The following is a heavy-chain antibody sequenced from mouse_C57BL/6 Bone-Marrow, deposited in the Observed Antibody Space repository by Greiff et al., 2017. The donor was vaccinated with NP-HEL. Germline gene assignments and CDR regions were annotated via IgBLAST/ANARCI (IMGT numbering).Heavy chain of an antibody. V-gene: IGHV1-64*01. Sequence: QVQLQQPGAELVKPGASVKLSCKASGYTFTSYLMHWVKQRPGQGLEWIGMIHPNSGSTNYNEKFKSKATLTVDKSSSTAYMQLSSLTSEDSAVYYCARLGYYGSSHDYWGQGTTLTVSS. CDR2: IHPNSGST. D-gene: IGHD1-1*01. J-gene: IGHJ2*01. CDR3: ARLGYYGSSHDY. CDR1: GYTFTSYL.